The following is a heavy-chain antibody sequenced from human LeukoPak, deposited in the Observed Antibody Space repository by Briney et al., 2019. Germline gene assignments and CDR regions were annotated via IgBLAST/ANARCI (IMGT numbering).Heavy chain of an antibody. Sequence: MSGGSLRLSCAVSGFTVTNDYMNWVRQAPGKGLEWVSYIRTSGTNTDYTGSVKGRFTISRDNAKNSLYLQMNSLRAEDTAVYYCARMNYVSSGWGAPFDYWGQGTLVTVSS. CDR1: GFTVTNDY. J-gene: IGHJ4*02. CDR2: IRTSGTNT. CDR3: ARMNYVSSGWGAPFDY. D-gene: IGHD1-7*01. V-gene: IGHV3-11*06.